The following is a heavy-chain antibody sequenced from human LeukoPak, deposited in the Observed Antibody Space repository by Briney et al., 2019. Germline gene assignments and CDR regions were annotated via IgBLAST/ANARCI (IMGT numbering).Heavy chain of an antibody. Sequence: GGSLRLSCAASGFTFSSYAMSWVRQAPGKGLEWVSAISVSGGSTYYADSVKGRFTISRDNSKNTLYLQMNSLRAEDTAVYCCVKEAVTTNYYYYMDVWGKGTTVTVSS. CDR1: GFTFSSYA. V-gene: IGHV3-23*01. CDR3: VKEAVTTNYYYYMDV. D-gene: IGHD4-17*01. J-gene: IGHJ6*03. CDR2: ISVSGGST.